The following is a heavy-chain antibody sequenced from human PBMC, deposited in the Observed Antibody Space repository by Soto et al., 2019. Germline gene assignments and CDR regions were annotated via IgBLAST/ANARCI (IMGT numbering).Heavy chain of an antibody. CDR2: INGDGTT. CDR1: GFTFNNYW. D-gene: IGHD6-25*01. J-gene: IGHJ4*02. Sequence: QPGGSLRLSCAASGFTFNNYWMHWVRQAPGKGLVWVARINGDGTTTYVDSVKGRFTISRDNAKNMVYLQMNSLRAEDTAMYYCGRGSGPRGRPYWGQGISVTAPQ. CDR3: GRGSGPRGRPY. V-gene: IGHV3-74*01.